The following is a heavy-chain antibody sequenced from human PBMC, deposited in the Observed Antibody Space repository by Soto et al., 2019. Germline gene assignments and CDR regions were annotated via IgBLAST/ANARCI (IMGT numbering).Heavy chain of an antibody. Sequence: QVQLVQSGAEVKKPGASVKVSCKASGYTFTSYGISWVRQAPGQGLDWMGWISAYNGNTNYAQKLQGRVTMTTDTSTSTAYMELRSLRSDDTAVYYCARAYCGGDCYLDFDYWGQGTLVTVSS. CDR2: ISAYNGNT. CDR3: ARAYCGGDCYLDFDY. J-gene: IGHJ4*02. V-gene: IGHV1-18*01. CDR1: GYTFTSYG. D-gene: IGHD2-21*01.